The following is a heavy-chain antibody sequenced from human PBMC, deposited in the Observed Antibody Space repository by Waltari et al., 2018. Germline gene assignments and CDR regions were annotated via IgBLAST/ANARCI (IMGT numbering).Heavy chain of an antibody. CDR3: ARMRDMGAAFDI. CDR1: GFSLSTSGMR. V-gene: IGHV2-70*04. J-gene: IGHJ3*02. CDR2: IDWDDDK. Sequence: QVTLKESGPALVKPTQTLTLTCTFSGFSLSTSGMRVSWIRQPPGKALEWLARIDWDDDKFYSTSLKTRLTISKDTSKNQVVLTMTNMDPVDTATYYCARMRDMGAAFDIWGQGTMVTVSS.